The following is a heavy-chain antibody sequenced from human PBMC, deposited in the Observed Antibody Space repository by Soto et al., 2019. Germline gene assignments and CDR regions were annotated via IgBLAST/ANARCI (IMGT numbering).Heavy chain of an antibody. Sequence: PSETLSLTCTVSGGSISSSSYYWGWIRQPPGKGLEWIGSIYYSGSTYYNPSLKSRVTISVDTSKNQFSLKLSSVTAADTAVYYCARLTYYYDDGLDYWGQGTLVTVSS. CDR2: IYYSGST. J-gene: IGHJ4*02. V-gene: IGHV4-39*01. CDR1: GGSISSSSYY. D-gene: IGHD3-22*01. CDR3: ARLTYYYDDGLDY.